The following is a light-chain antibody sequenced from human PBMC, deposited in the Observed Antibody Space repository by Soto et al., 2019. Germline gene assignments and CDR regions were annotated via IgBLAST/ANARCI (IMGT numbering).Light chain of an antibody. V-gene: IGLV1-40*01. CDR1: SSNIGAGYD. J-gene: IGLJ1*01. CDR2: GNS. CDR3: QSYDNSLSGSYV. Sequence: VLTQPPSVSGAPGQRVTISCTGSSSNIGAGYDVHWYQQFPGTAPKLLIYGNSNRPSGVPDRFSGSKSGTSASLAITGLQAEDEADYYCQSYDNSLSGSYVFGTGTKVTVL.